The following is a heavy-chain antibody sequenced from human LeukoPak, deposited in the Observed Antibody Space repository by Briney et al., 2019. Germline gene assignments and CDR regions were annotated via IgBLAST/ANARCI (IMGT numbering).Heavy chain of an antibody. D-gene: IGHD3-10*01. J-gene: IGHJ4*02. CDR3: ARVTGGSGSYYSPLHYYFDY. CDR2: IYYSGST. Sequence: SETLSLTCTVSGDSIRSVDYYWSWIRQPPGKGLEWIGYIYYSGSTYYNPSLKSRVTISVDTSKNQFSLKLSSVTAADTAVYYCARVTGGSGSYYSPLHYYFDYWGQGTLVTVSS. CDR1: GDSIRSVDYY. V-gene: IGHV4-30-4*01.